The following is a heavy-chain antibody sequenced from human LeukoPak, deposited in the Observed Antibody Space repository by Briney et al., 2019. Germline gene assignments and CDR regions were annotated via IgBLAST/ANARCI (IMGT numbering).Heavy chain of an antibody. CDR1: GYTLTELS. CDR2: FDPEDGET. CDR3: ATSPLGYSYGKNFDY. J-gene: IGHJ4*02. D-gene: IGHD5-18*01. Sequence: ASVKVSCKVSGYTLTELSMHWVRQAPGKGLEWMGGFDPEDGETIYALKFQGRVTMTEDTSTDTAYMELSSLRSEDTAVYYCATSPLGYSYGKNFDYWGQGTLVTVSS. V-gene: IGHV1-24*01.